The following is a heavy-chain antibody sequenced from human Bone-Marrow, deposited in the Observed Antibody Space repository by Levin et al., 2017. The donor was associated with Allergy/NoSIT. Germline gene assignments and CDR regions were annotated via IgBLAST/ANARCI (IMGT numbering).Heavy chain of an antibody. Sequence: SGPTLVKPTQTLTLTCSFSGFSLTTSGVGVDWVRQSPGKALEWLALIYWDDDKRYSPSLKTRLTITKDISKNQVVLTMTNMDPLDTATYYRARRSGSLLPTRSWRDPWGQGILVTVSS. CDR3: ARRSGSLLPTRSWRDP. CDR1: GFSLTTSGVG. D-gene: IGHD1-26*01. V-gene: IGHV2-5*02. J-gene: IGHJ5*02. CDR2: IYWDDDK.